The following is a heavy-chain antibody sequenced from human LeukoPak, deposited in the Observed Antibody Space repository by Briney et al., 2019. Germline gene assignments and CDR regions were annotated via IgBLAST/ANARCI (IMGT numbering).Heavy chain of an antibody. J-gene: IGHJ4*02. Sequence: SQTLSLTCAISGDSVSRNSPACNWIRQSPSRGLEWLGRTLYRSQWYNDYAVSVKSRITINPDTSKNQFSLQLNSVTPEDTAVYFCARGYSYAFDYWGQGTLVTVSS. CDR2: TLYRSQWYN. CDR3: ARGYSYAFDY. CDR1: GDSVSRNSPA. V-gene: IGHV6-1*01. D-gene: IGHD5-18*01.